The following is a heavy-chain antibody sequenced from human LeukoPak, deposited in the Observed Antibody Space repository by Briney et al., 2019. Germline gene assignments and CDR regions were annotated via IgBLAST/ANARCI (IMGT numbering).Heavy chain of an antibody. Sequence: SVKVSCKASGGTFSSYAISWVRQAPGQGLEWMGGIIPIFGTANYAQKFQGRVTITTDESTSTAYLELSSLRSEDTAVYYSASSCGGDCRTRGYDAFDIWGQGTMVTVSS. CDR2: IIPIFGTA. V-gene: IGHV1-69*05. D-gene: IGHD2-21*02. J-gene: IGHJ3*02. CDR3: ASSCGGDCRTRGYDAFDI. CDR1: GGTFSSYA.